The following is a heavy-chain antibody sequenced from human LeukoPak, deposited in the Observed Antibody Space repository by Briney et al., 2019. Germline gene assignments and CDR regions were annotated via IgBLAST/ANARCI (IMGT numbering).Heavy chain of an antibody. Sequence: GGSLRLSCAASGFTFSSYSMNWVRQAPGKGLEWVSTISDSGGSTYYADSLKGRFTISRDNYKNTLYLQMNSLRAEDTAVYYCAKVDYYDSSGNYPNWFDPWGQGTLVTVSS. CDR1: GFTFSSYS. D-gene: IGHD3-22*01. V-gene: IGHV3-23*01. J-gene: IGHJ5*02. CDR3: AKVDYYDSSGNYPNWFDP. CDR2: ISDSGGST.